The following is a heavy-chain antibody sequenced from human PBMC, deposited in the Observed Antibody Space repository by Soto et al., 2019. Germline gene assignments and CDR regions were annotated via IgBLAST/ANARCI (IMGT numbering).Heavy chain of an antibody. CDR2: INPNSGGT. CDR1: GYTFTGYY. CDR3: ARGVRSGYSGYEGDFGYYYYYMDV. D-gene: IGHD5-12*01. V-gene: IGHV1-2*04. J-gene: IGHJ6*03. Sequence: ASVKVSCKASGYTFTGYYMHWVRQAPGQGLEWMGWINPNSGGTNYAQKFQGWVTMTRDTSISTAYMELSRLGSDDTAVYYCARGVRSGYSGYEGDFGYYYYYMDVWGKGTTVTVSS.